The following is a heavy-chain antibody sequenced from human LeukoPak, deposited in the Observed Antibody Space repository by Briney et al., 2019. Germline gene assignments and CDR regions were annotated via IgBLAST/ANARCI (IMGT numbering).Heavy chain of an antibody. CDR3: ASGTGDGSGSYYNGNDY. CDR1: GGSISSSSYY. Sequence: KPSETLSLTCTVSGGSISSSSYYWGWIRQPPGKGLEWIGSIYYSGSTYYNPSLKSRVTISVDTSKNQFSLKLSSVTAADTAVYYCASGTGDGSGSYYNGNDYWGQGTLVTVSS. V-gene: IGHV4-39*01. J-gene: IGHJ4*02. CDR2: IYYSGST. D-gene: IGHD3-10*01.